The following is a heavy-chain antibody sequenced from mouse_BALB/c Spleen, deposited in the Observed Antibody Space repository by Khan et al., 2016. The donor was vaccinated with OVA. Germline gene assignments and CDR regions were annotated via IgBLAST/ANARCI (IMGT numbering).Heavy chain of an antibody. J-gene: IGHJ3*01. V-gene: IGHV1S132*01. D-gene: IGHD2-1*01. CDR1: GYTFTSYW. CDR2: IFPGTGTT. CDR3: ARGYFGNYEFAY. Sequence: QVQLQQSGTELVKPGASVKLSCKTSGYTFTSYWIQWVKQRPGQGLEWIGQIFPGTGTTYYNENFKGKATLPIDTASTTDYMQLSSLTSEDSAFYFCARGYFGNYEFAYWGQGTLVTVSA.